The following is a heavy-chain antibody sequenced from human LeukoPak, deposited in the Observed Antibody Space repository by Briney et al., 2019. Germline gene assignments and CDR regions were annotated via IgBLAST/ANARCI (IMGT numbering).Heavy chain of an antibody. J-gene: IGHJ4*02. Sequence: ASVKVSCKASGGTFSSYAISWVRQAPGQGLEWMGGIIPIFGTANYAQKFQGRVTITADESTSTAYMELSSLRSEDTAAYYCARDSSVVAATGSFDYWGQGTLVTVSS. CDR1: GGTFSSYA. CDR3: ARDSSVVAATGSFDY. D-gene: IGHD2-15*01. CDR2: IIPIFGTA. V-gene: IGHV1-69*13.